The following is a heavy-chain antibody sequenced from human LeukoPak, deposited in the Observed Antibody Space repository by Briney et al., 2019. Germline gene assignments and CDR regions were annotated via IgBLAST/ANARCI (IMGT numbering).Heavy chain of an antibody. V-gene: IGHV3-21*01. CDR2: ISSSSSYI. J-gene: IGHJ6*02. Sequence: GGSPRLSCAASGFTLSSYSMNWVRQAPGQGLEWVSSISSSSSYIYYADSLKSRFTISRDNAKNSLYLQMNSLTAEDTAVYYCARDNHVVVVAASAPLYYYGMDVWGQGTTVTASS. CDR3: ARDNHVVVVAASAPLYYYGMDV. CDR1: GFTLSSYS. D-gene: IGHD2-15*01.